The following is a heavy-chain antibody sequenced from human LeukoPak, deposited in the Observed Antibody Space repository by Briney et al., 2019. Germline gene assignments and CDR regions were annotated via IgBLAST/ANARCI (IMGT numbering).Heavy chain of an antibody. CDR1: GGSISSYY. D-gene: IGHD3-9*01. J-gene: IGHJ4*02. Sequence: SETLSLTCTVSGGSISSYYWSWIRQPPGKGLEWIGYIYYSGSTNYNPSLKSRVTISVDTSKKQFSLKLTSVTTADTAVYYCARGQDLRGSPTIYPFDYWGQGTLVTVSS. CDR2: IYYSGST. V-gene: IGHV4-59*01. CDR3: ARGQDLRGSPTIYPFDY.